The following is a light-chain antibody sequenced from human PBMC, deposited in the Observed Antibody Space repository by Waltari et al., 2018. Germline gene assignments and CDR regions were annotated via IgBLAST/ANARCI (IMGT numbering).Light chain of an antibody. V-gene: IGKV3-20*01. CDR1: QSLTKRY. CDR3: QQYGSSSLYT. J-gene: IGKJ2*01. CDR2: GAS. Sequence: VLTQSPDTLSLSPGERATVSCRASQSLTKRYVAWYQQKPGQAPRLLIYGASSRAAGIPDRISGSGSGTDFTLSISRLEPEDFAVYYCQQYGSSSLYTFGQGTKLEIK.